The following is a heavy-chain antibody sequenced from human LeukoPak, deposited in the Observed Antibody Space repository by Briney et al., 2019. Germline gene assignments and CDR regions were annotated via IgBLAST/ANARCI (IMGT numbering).Heavy chain of an antibody. CDR2: ISHSGST. CDR1: GGSFSGSY. CDR3: AGHFLTVCSAPDP. V-gene: IGHV4-34*01. J-gene: IGHJ5*02. D-gene: IGHD3/OR15-3a*01. Sequence: SETLSLTCAVYGGSFSGSYWSWIRQPPGKGLEWIGEISHSGSTNYNSSLKSRVTISVDTSRNQFSLKLNSVTAADTAVYYCAGHFLTVCSAPDPWGQGTLVTVSS.